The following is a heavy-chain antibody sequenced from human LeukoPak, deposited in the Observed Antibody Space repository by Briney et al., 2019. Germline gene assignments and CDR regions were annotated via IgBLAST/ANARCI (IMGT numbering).Heavy chain of an antibody. CDR2: ISSSSSYI. D-gene: IGHD3-22*01. CDR3: ARGPRSSARGGAFDI. Sequence: KAGGSLRLSCAASGFTFSSYSMNWVRQAPGKGLEWVSSISSSSSYIYYADSVKGRFTISRDNAKNSLYLQMNSLRAEDTAVYYCARGPRSSARGGAFDIWGQGTMVTVSS. J-gene: IGHJ3*02. CDR1: GFTFSSYS. V-gene: IGHV3-21*01.